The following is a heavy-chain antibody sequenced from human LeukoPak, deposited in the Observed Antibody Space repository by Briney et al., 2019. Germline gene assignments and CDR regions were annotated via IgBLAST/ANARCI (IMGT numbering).Heavy chain of an antibody. CDR3: ATDQNYYDSSGYYSFDY. D-gene: IGHD3-22*01. CDR1: GFTFSDYY. CDR2: ISSSGSTI. J-gene: IGHJ4*02. V-gene: IGHV3-11*04. Sequence: GGSLRLSCAASGFTFSDYYMSWIRQAPGKGLEWVSYISSSGSTIYYADSVKGRFTISRDNAKNSLYLQMNSLRAEDTAVYYCATDQNYYDSSGYYSFDYWGQGTLVTVSS.